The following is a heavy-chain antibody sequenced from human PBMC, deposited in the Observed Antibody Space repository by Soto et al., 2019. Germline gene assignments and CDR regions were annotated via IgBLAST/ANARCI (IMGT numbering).Heavy chain of an antibody. Sequence: GGSLRLSCAASGFTFSSYDMHWVRQATGKGLEWVSAIGTAGDTYYPGSVKGRFTISRENAKNSLYLQMNSLRAEDTAVYYCARGDYDYVWGSLGISSYFDYWGQGTLVTVSS. CDR3: ARGDYDYVWGSLGISSYFDY. CDR2: IGTAGDT. V-gene: IGHV3-13*01. CDR1: GFTFSSYD. J-gene: IGHJ4*02. D-gene: IGHD3-16*01.